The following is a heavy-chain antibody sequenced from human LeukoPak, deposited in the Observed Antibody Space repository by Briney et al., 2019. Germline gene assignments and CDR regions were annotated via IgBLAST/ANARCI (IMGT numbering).Heavy chain of an antibody. CDR2: IYTSGST. Sequence: KPSETLSLTCTVSGGPISSYYWSWIRQPAGKGLEWIGRIYTSGSTNYNPSLKSRVTMSVDTSKNQFSLKLSSVTAADTAVYYCARRRVTDSRDAFDIWGQGTMVTVSS. CDR1: GGPISSYY. D-gene: IGHD3-22*01. CDR3: ARRRVTDSRDAFDI. J-gene: IGHJ3*02. V-gene: IGHV4-4*07.